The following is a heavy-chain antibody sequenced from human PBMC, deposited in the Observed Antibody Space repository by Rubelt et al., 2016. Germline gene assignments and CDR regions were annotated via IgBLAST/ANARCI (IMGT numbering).Heavy chain of an antibody. CDR3: ARGYIEPDY. V-gene: IGHV3-23*01. CDR2: VYGAGGTT. D-gene: IGHD1-1*01. J-gene: IGHJ4*02. Sequence: EVQLLESGGGLIQPGGSLRLSCVASGFTFSSFAMSWVRQAPGKGLEWVSSVYGAGGTTNYADSLRGRFTISRDNSKNTGYLQMNSLRAEDTAIYYCARGYIEPDYWGQGTLVTVSS. CDR1: GFTFSSFA.